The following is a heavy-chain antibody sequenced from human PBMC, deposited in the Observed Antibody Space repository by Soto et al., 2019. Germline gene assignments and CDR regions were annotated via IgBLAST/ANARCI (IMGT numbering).Heavy chain of an antibody. V-gene: IGHV3-66*01. CDR3: ARGFRIGDRQPRGYFDY. Sequence: GGSLRLSCAASGFTVSSNYMSWVRQAPGKGLEWVSVIYSGGSTYYADSVKGRFTISRDNSKNTLYLQMNSLRAEDTAVYYCARGFRIGDRQPRGYFDYWSQGSLVIVSS. J-gene: IGHJ4*02. CDR2: IYSGGST. D-gene: IGHD6-6*01. CDR1: GFTVSSNY.